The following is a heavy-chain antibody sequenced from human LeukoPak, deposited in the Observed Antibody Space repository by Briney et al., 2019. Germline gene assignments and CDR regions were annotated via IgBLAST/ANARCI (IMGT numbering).Heavy chain of an antibody. CDR2: INSDGSST. Sequence: GGSLRLSCAASGFTFSSYWMHWVRQAPGKGLVWVSRINSDGSSTSYADSVKGRFTISRDNAKNTLYLQMNSLRAEDTAVYYCARVDFASWYPPFDYWGQGTLVTVSS. CDR1: GFTFSSYW. V-gene: IGHV3-74*01. CDR3: ARVDFASWYPPFDY. J-gene: IGHJ4*02. D-gene: IGHD6-13*01.